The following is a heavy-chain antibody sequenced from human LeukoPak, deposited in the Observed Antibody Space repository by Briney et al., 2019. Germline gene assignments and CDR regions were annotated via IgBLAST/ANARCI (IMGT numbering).Heavy chain of an antibody. Sequence: SETLSLTCTVSGGSISSGGYYWRWIRQHPGKGLEWLGYIYYSGSTYYNPSLKSRVTISVDTSKNQFSLKLSSVTAADTAVYYCARVWGIAAANWFDPWGQGTLVTVSS. CDR3: ARVWGIAAANWFDP. J-gene: IGHJ5*02. CDR1: GGSISSGGYY. V-gene: IGHV4-31*03. D-gene: IGHD6-13*01. CDR2: IYYSGST.